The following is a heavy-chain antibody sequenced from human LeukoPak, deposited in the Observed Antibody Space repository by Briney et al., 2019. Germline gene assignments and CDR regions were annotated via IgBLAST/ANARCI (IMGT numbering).Heavy chain of an antibody. Sequence: GGSLGLSCAASGFTFSSYGMHWVRQAPGKGLEWVAVISYDGSNKYYADSVKGRFTISRDNSKNTLYLQMNSLGAEDTAVYYCAKPHDFWSGYYSDYWGQGTLVTVSS. D-gene: IGHD3-3*01. CDR1: GFTFSSYG. J-gene: IGHJ4*02. CDR2: ISYDGSNK. V-gene: IGHV3-30*18. CDR3: AKPHDFWSGYYSDY.